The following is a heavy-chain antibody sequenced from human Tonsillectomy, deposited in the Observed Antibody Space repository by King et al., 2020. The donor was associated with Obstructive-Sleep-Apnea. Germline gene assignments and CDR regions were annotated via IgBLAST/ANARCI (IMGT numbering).Heavy chain of an antibody. V-gene: IGHV4-31*03. Sequence: VQLQESGPGLVKPSQTLSLTCTVSGGSISSGGYYWSWIRQHPGKGLEWIGYLYYSGSTYYNPSLKSRVNISVDTSKNQFSLKLSSVTAADTAVYYCARAIYYDSSGYYYVGAFDIWGQGTMVTVSS. D-gene: IGHD3-22*01. CDR3: ARAIYYDSSGYYYVGAFDI. J-gene: IGHJ3*02. CDR1: GGSISSGGYY. CDR2: LYYSGST.